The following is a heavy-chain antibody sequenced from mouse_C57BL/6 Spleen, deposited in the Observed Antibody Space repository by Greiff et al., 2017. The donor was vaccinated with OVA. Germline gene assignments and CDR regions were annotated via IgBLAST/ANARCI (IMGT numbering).Heavy chain of an antibody. CDR1: GYSFTDYN. D-gene: IGHD4-1*01. CDR3: ARSFRLGRGENYFDY. J-gene: IGHJ2*01. CDR2: INPNYGTT. V-gene: IGHV1-39*01. Sequence: VQLKESGPELVKPGASVKISCKASGYSFTDYNMNWVKQSNGKSLEWIGVINPNYGTTSYNQKFKGKATLTVDQSSSTAYMQLNSLTSEDSAVYYGARSFRLGRGENYFDYWGQGTTLTVSS.